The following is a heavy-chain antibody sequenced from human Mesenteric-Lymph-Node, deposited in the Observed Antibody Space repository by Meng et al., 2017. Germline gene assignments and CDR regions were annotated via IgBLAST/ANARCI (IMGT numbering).Heavy chain of an antibody. CDR3: AREEADGNLGGY. V-gene: IGHV4-39*07. D-gene: IGHD6-13*01. CDR1: GESISSSNIH. Sequence: SETLSLTCSVSGESISSSNIHWGWIRQPPGKGLEWIGSIYYNRRAYYHPSLKGRVTISIDSSRNQFSLSLTSVTAADTATYYCAREEADGNLGGYWGQGTLVTVSS. CDR2: IYYNRRA. J-gene: IGHJ4*02.